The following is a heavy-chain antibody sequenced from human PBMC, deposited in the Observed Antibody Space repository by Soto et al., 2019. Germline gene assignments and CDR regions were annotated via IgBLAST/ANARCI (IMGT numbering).Heavy chain of an antibody. D-gene: IGHD3-10*01. J-gene: IGHJ6*03. Sequence: GASVKVSCKASGGTFSSYTISWVRQAPGQGLEWMGRIIPILGIANYAQKFQGRVTITADKSTSTAYMELSSLRSEDTAVYYCAREAGMGFGELPLDYYYYMDVWGKGTTVTVSS. V-gene: IGHV1-69*04. CDR3: AREAGMGFGELPLDYYYYMDV. CDR1: GGTFSSYT. CDR2: IIPILGIA.